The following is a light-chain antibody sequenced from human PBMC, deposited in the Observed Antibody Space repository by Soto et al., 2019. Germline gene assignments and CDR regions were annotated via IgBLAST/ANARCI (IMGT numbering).Light chain of an antibody. CDR3: HQYGSSPLT. CDR2: EAS. Sequence: EIVLTQSPGTLSLSPGDRATLSCRASQSVTSSYFAWFQQKPGQAPRLLIYEASSRATGIPDRFSGSGSGTDFTLTINRLEPEDFAVYSCHQYGSSPLTFGQGTKREIK. J-gene: IGKJ2*01. CDR1: QSVTSSY. V-gene: IGKV3-20*01.